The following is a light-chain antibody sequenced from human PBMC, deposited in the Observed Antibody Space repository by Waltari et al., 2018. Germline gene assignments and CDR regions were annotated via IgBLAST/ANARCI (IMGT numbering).Light chain of an antibody. CDR2: GAS. CDR3: QHYNTWPGT. V-gene: IGKV3-15*01. CDR1: QSVSDN. J-gene: IGKJ1*01. Sequence: EIGVTQFPATLSVSPGQRVTLSCRTSQSVSDNLAWYQQRPGQAPGLLIYGASTRATNVPARFGGSGSGIQFSLTISGLQSEDFAVYYCQHYNTWPGTFGQGTKVEIK.